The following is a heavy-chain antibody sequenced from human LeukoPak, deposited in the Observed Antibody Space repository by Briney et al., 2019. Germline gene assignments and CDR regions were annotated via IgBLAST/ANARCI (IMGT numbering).Heavy chain of an antibody. D-gene: IGHD4-11*01. V-gene: IGHV3-7*01. CDR2: IKQDGSEK. CDR1: GFTFSSYW. CDR3: ARDRDYIFFDY. J-gene: IGHJ4*02. Sequence: PGGSLRLSCAASGFTFSSYWMSWVRQAPGKGLEWVANIKQDGSEKYYVDSVKGRFTISRDNAENTLYLQMNSLRVEDTAVYFCARDRDYIFFDYWGQGALVTISS.